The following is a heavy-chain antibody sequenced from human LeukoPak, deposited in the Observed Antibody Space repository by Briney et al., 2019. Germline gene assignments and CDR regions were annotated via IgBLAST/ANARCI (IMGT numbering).Heavy chain of an antibody. J-gene: IGHJ5*02. CDR3: ARGRYDFWSGYRRAQSDWFDP. V-gene: IGHV4-30-2*01. CDR1: GGSISSGGYY. D-gene: IGHD3-3*01. CDR2: INHSGST. Sequence: PSQTLSLTCTVSGGSISSGGYYWSWIRQPPGKGLEWIGEINHSGSTNYNPYLKSRVTISVDTSKNQFSLKLSSVTAADTAVYYCARGRYDFWSGYRRAQSDWFDPWGQGTLVTVSS.